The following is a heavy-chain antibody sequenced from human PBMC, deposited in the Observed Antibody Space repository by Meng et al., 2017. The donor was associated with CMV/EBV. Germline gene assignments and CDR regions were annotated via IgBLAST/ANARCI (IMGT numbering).Heavy chain of an antibody. CDR3: ASHVYSSSWYTHYYYYYGMDV. D-gene: IGHD6-13*01. V-gene: IGHV1-2*02. CDR2: INPNSGGT. Sequence: ASVKVSCKASGYTFTGYYMHWVRQAPGQGLEWMGWINPNSGGTNYAQKFQGRVTMTRDTSISTAYMELSRLRSDDTAVYYRASHVYSSSWYTHYYYYYGMDVWGQGTTVTVSS. J-gene: IGHJ6*02. CDR1: GYTFTGYY.